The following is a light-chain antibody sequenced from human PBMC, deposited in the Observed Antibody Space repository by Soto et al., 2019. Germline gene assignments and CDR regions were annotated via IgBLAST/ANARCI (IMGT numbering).Light chain of an antibody. V-gene: IGKV3-11*01. Sequence: EIVLTQSPVTLSLSPGERATLSCRASQSVSSYLAWYQQKPGQAPRLLIYEASNRATGIPARFSGSGSGTDFTLTISSLEPEDFAIYYCQQRSNARYTLGQGTKLEIK. J-gene: IGKJ2*01. CDR2: EAS. CDR3: QQRSNARYT. CDR1: QSVSSY.